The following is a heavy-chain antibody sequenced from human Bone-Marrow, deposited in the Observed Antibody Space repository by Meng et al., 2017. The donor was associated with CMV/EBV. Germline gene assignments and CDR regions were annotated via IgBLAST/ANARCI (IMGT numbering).Heavy chain of an antibody. CDR3: ARGYYYDRSGYYYPVDY. Sequence: GESLKISCAASGFTFSDYYMSWIRQAPGKGLEWVSYISSSGSTIYYADSVKGRFTISRDNAKNSLYLQMNSLRAEDTAVYYCARGYYYDRSGYYYPVDYWGQGTLVTVSS. CDR2: ISSSGSTI. V-gene: IGHV3-11*04. CDR1: GFTFSDYY. D-gene: IGHD3-22*01. J-gene: IGHJ4*02.